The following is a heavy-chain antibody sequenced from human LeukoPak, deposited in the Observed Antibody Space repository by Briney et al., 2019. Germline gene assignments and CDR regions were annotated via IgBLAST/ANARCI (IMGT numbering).Heavy chain of an antibody. CDR2: IYYSGST. V-gene: IGHV4-39*07. J-gene: IGHJ4*02. Sequence: PSETLSLTCTVSGGSISSSSYYWGWIRQPPGKGLEWIGSIYYSGSTYYNPSLKSRVTISVDTSKNQFSLKLSSVTAADTAVYYCARDSVDRYYFDYWGQGTLVTVSS. CDR3: ARDSVDRYYFDY. D-gene: IGHD3-10*01. CDR1: GGSISSSSYY.